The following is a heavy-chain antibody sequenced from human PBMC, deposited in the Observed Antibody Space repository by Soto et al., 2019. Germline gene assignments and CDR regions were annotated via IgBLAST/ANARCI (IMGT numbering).Heavy chain of an antibody. V-gene: IGHV3-30*18. CDR2: ISYDGSNK. D-gene: IGHD6-6*01. J-gene: IGHJ6*02. CDR3: ANTFEYSSSAGLYYYYGMDV. CDR1: GFTFSSYG. Sequence: GGSLRLSCAASGFTFSSYGMHWVRQAPGKGLEWVVFISYDGSNKYYADSVKGRFTISRDNSKNTLFLQMNSLRAEDTAVYYCANTFEYSSSAGLYYYYGMDVWGQGTTVTVSS.